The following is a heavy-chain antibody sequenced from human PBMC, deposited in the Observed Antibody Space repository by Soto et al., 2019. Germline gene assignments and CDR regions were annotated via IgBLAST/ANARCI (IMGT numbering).Heavy chain of an antibody. CDR1: GFTFTSYW. CDR2: IKGDGSEK. J-gene: IGHJ6*02. CDR3: GRDEVRNGVGV. V-gene: IGHV3-7*01. Sequence: GGSLRLSCVASGFTFTSYWMSWVRQAPGKGLEWVAYIKGDGSEKRYVDSVKGRLTISRDNAKNSVYLQMNSLRVEDTALYYCGRDEVRNGVGVWGQGTTVTVSS.